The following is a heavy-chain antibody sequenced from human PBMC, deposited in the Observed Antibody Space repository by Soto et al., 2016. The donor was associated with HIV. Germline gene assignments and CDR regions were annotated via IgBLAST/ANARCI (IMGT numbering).Heavy chain of an antibody. CDR3: AKDGSYYGSGHPMDV. CDR2: ISWNSGSI. J-gene: IGHJ6*03. Sequence: EVQLVESGGGLVQPGRSLRLSCAASGFTFDDYAMHWVRQAPGKGLEWVSGISWNSGSIGYADSVKGRFTISRDNAKNSLYLQMNSLRAEDMALYYCAKDGSYYGSGHPMDVWGKGTTVTVSS. D-gene: IGHD3-10*01. V-gene: IGHV3-9*03. CDR1: GFTFDDYA.